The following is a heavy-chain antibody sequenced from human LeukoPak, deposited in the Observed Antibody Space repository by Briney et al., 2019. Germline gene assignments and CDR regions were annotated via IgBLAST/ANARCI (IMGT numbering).Heavy chain of an antibody. CDR1: GFTFSSYA. Sequence: GGSLRLSCSASGFTFSSYAMHWVRQAPGQGLEYVSAISSNGGSTDYADSVKGRFTISRDNSKNTLYLQMSSLRAEDTAVYYCVKCPDSIRSNYYFDYWGQGTLVTVSS. V-gene: IGHV3-64D*09. D-gene: IGHD3-3*02. CDR3: VKCPDSIRSNYYFDY. CDR2: ISSNGGST. J-gene: IGHJ4*02.